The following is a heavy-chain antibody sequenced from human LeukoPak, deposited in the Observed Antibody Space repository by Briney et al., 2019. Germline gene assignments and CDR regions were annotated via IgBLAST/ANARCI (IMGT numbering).Heavy chain of an antibody. D-gene: IGHD5-12*01. Sequence: GGCLRLSCAASGFTFSSYGMHWVRQAPGKGLEWVAFIRYDGSNKYYADSVKGRFTISRGNSKNTLYLQMNSLRAEDTAVYYCARDTNEWLRLFGDWGQGTLVTVSS. J-gene: IGHJ4*02. CDR2: IRYDGSNK. V-gene: IGHV3-30*02. CDR3: ARDTNEWLRLFGD. CDR1: GFTFSSYG.